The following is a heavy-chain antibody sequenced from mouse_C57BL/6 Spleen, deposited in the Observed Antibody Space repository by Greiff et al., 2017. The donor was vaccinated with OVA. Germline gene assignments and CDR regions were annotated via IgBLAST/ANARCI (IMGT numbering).Heavy chain of an antibody. CDR3: TRFGYYDYDY. Sequence: QVQLQQSGAELVRPGASVTLSCKASGYTFTDYEMHWVKQTPVHGLEWIGAIDPETGGTAYNQKFKGKAILTADKSSSTAYMELRSLTSEDSAVYSCTRFGYYDYDYWGQGTTLTVSS. J-gene: IGHJ2*01. CDR2: IDPETGGT. V-gene: IGHV1-15*01. CDR1: GYTFTDYE. D-gene: IGHD2-4*01.